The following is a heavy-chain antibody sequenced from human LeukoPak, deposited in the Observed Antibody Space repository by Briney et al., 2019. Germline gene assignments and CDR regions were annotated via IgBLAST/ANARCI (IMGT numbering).Heavy chain of an antibody. Sequence: PSETLSLTCSVSGDSISTSSYYWGWIRQPPGKGLEWIGTIYYSGSTYYNPSLTMRVTISVDTSKNQFSLKLSSVTAADTAVYYCARHKDYYYSYMGVWGKGTTVTISS. V-gene: IGHV4-39*01. J-gene: IGHJ6*03. CDR1: GDSISTSSYY. CDR2: IYYSGST. CDR3: ARHKDYYYSYMGV.